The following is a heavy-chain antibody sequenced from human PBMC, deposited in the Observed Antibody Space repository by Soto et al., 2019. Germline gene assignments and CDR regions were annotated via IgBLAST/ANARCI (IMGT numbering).Heavy chain of an antibody. V-gene: IGHV1-18*04. J-gene: IGHJ6*02. CDR1: GYTFSSYG. CDR3: ARNGGSSWHEYYYYYGMDV. D-gene: IGHD6-6*01. Sequence: VASVKVSCKASGYTFSSYGISWVRQAPGQGLEWMGWISAYNGNTNYAQKLQGRVTMTTDTSTSTAYMELRSLRSDDTAVYYCARNGGSSWHEYYYYYGMDVWGQGTTVTVSS. CDR2: ISAYNGNT.